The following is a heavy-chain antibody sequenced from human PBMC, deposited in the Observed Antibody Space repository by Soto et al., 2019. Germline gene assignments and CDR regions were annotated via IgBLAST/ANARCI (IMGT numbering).Heavy chain of an antibody. CDR2: IYYSGST. D-gene: IGHD3-10*02. V-gene: IGHV4-59*12. J-gene: IGHJ2*01. Sequence: LRKGLEWHGYIYYSGSTNYNPSLKSRVTISVDTSKNQFSLKLSSVTAADTAVYYCALCFQAQGGIRYL. CDR3: ALCFQAQGGIRYL.